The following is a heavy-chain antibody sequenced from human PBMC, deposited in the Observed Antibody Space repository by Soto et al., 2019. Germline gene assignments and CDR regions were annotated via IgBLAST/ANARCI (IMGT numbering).Heavy chain of an antibody. CDR1: GGSISSYY. D-gene: IGHD3-9*01. V-gene: IGHV4-59*01. CDR3: ASFTYYDILTGYHGRHGWFDP. J-gene: IGHJ5*02. CDR2: IYYSGST. Sequence: PSETLSLTCTVSGGSISSYYWSWIRQPPGKGLEWIGYIYYSGSTNYNPSLKSRVTISVDTSKNQFSLKLSSVTAADTAVYYCASFTYYDILTGYHGRHGWFDPWGQGTLVTVPQ.